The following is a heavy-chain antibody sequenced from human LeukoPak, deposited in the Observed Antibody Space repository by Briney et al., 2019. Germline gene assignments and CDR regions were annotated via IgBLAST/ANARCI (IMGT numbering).Heavy chain of an antibody. J-gene: IGHJ4*02. CDR3: ARGRPSDILTGYFTPFDY. CDR2: INHSGST. Sequence: PSETLSLTCAVYGGSFSGYYWSWICQPPGKGLEWIGEINHSGSTNYNPSLKSRVTISVDTSKNQFSLKLSSVTAADTAVYYCARGRPSDILTGYFTPFDYWGQGTLVTVSS. CDR1: GGSFSGYY. D-gene: IGHD3-9*01. V-gene: IGHV4-34*01.